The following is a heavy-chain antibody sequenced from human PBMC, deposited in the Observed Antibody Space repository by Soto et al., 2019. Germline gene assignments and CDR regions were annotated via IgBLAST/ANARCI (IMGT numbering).Heavy chain of an antibody. CDR3: TSDTARVYYGMDV. D-gene: IGHD5-18*01. V-gene: IGHV3-73*02. J-gene: IGHJ6*02. CDR1: GFTFSGSA. Sequence: EVQLVESGGGLVQPGGSLKLSCAASGFTFSGSAMHWVRQASGKGLEWVGRIRSKANSYATAYATSVNGRFTISRDDSTNTAYLQMNSLKTEDTAVYYCTSDTARVYYGMDVWGQGTTVTVSS. CDR2: IRSKANSYAT.